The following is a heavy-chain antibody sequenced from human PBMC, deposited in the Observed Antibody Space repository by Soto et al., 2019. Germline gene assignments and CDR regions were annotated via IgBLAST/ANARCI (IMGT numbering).Heavy chain of an antibody. D-gene: IGHD3-10*01. CDR2: IHCSGGT. CDR3: ARGGTSGSAVYNWFDP. CDR1: GASVSSHS. J-gene: IGHJ5*02. V-gene: IGHV4-59*02. Sequence: SEPLSLTCSVTGASVSSHSWSWIRQSPGKGLEWIGYIHCSGGTNYTPSLRSRVTISVETSKSQLSLNLTSLTAADTAVYYCARGGTSGSAVYNWFDPWGQGTLVTAPQ.